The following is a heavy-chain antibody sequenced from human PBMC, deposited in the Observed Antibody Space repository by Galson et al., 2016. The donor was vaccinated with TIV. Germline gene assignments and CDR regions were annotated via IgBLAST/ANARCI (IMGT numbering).Heavy chain of an antibody. V-gene: IGHV3-74*01. D-gene: IGHD2-15*01. J-gene: IGHJ3*02. CDR2: IRTDGTTT. Sequence: SLRLSCAASGFPFTSYWMHWFRQVPGKGLVWVSRIRTDGTTTAYADSVKGRFTISRDNAKNTLYLQMNSLRDDDTAVYHCVREVLVGPGVKMGMRAFDIWGRGTTVTVSS. CDR3: VREVLVGPGVKMGMRAFDI. CDR1: GFPFTSYW.